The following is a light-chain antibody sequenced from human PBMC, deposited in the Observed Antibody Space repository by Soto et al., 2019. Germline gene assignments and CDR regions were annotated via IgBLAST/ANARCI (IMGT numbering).Light chain of an antibody. CDR1: QSVSTY. J-gene: IGKJ1*01. V-gene: IGKV1-39*01. CDR3: QQSYTTPWT. Sequence: DIQMTQSPSSLSASEGDRVTITCRASQSVSTYVNWFQHKPGTAPKLLIFAASSLHSGVPSRFSGSGSGTDFTLTISSLQPEDYATYYCQQSYTTPWTFGQGTKVEIK. CDR2: AAS.